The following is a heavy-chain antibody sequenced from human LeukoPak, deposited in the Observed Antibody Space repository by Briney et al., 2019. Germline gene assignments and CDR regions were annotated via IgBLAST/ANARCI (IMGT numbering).Heavy chain of an antibody. J-gene: IGHJ4*02. V-gene: IGHV3-53*01. CDR1: GFTVSSNY. CDR3: ARVWGSGSYFLGRLDY. CDR2: IYSGGST. Sequence: GGSLRLSCAASGFTVSSNYMSWVRQAPGKGLEWVSVIYSGGSTYYADSVKGRFTISRDNSKNTLYLQMNSLRAEDTAVYYCARVWGSGSYFLGRLDYWGQGTLVTVSS. D-gene: IGHD3-10*01.